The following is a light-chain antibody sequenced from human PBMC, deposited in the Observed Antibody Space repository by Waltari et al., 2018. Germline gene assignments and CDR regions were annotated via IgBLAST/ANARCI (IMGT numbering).Light chain of an antibody. Sequence: QSALTQPASVSGSPGQSITISCTGTSSAVGVYNYVSWYQQHPGKAPKLMIYEVSNRPSGVSNRFSGSKSGNTASLTISGLQAEDEADYYCSSYTSSSTLVFGTGTKVTVL. CDR3: SSYTSSSTLV. J-gene: IGLJ1*01. CDR2: EVS. CDR1: SSAVGVYNY. V-gene: IGLV2-14*01.